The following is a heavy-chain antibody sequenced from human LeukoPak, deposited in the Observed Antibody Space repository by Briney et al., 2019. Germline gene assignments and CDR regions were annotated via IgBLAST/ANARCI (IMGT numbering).Heavy chain of an antibody. CDR3: AREDGCSSTSCYGYYYYYMDV. CDR1: GGSISSYY. J-gene: IGHJ6*03. Sequence: SETLSLTCTVSGGSISSYYWSWIRQPPGKGLEWIGYIYTSGSTNYNPSLKSRVTISVDTSKNQFSLKLSSVTAADTAVYYCAREDGCSSTSCYGYYYYYMDVWGKGTTVTVSS. CDR2: IYTSGST. V-gene: IGHV4-4*09. D-gene: IGHD2-2*01.